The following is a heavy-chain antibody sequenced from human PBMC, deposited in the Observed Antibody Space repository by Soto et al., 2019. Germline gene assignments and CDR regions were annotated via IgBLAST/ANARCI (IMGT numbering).Heavy chain of an antibody. V-gene: IGHV3-30-3*01. Sequence: XGSLRLSFAASGFTFSSYAMHGVRQAPGKGLEWVAVISYDGSNKYYADSVKGRFTISRDNSKNTLYLQMNSLRAEDTAVYYCARDTLTYSSSSMSDYWGQGTLVTVSS. D-gene: IGHD6-6*01. CDR2: ISYDGSNK. CDR1: GFTFSSYA. CDR3: ARDTLTYSSSSMSDY. J-gene: IGHJ4*02.